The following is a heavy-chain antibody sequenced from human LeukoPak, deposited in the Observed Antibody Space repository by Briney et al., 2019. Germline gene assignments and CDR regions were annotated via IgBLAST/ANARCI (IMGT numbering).Heavy chain of an antibody. Sequence: PGGSLRLSCAASGFTFSSYAMSWVRQAPGKGLEWVSAISGSGGSTYYADSVKGRFTISRDNSKNTLYLQMNSLSAEDTAVYYCAKETSTRHVIYQYDMDVWGQGTTVTVSS. CDR2: ISGSGGST. J-gene: IGHJ6*02. V-gene: IGHV3-23*01. CDR3: AKETSTRHVIYQYDMDV. CDR1: GFTFSSYA.